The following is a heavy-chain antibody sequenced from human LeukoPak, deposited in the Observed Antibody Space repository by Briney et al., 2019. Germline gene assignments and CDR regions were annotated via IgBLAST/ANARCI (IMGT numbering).Heavy chain of an antibody. CDR2: INPSGGST. Sequence: GASVKVSCKASGYTFTSYYMHWVRQAPGQGLEWMGIINPSGGSTSYAQKFQGRVTMTTDTSTSTAYMELRSLRSDDTAVYYCARDRPTYCSSTSCSPYYYYYYMDVWGKGTTVTVSS. D-gene: IGHD2-2*01. CDR3: ARDRPTYCSSTSCSPYYYYYYMDV. J-gene: IGHJ6*03. V-gene: IGHV1-46*01. CDR1: GYTFTSYY.